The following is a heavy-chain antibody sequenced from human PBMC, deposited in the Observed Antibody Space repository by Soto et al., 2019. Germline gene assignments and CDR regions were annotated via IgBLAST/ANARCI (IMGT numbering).Heavy chain of an antibody. CDR3: ARRPQYCGTYTCRFDP. Sequence: PVESLKISCKASGYSFSDYWIGWVRQMLGRGLEWMGIIYPGDSDTRYSASFQGQVTISADKSISTTFLQWRSLKASDTAMYYCARRPQYCGTYTCRFDPWGQGPLVTVSS. CDR2: IYPGDSDT. D-gene: IGHD2-21*01. V-gene: IGHV5-51*01. CDR1: GYSFSDYW. J-gene: IGHJ5*02.